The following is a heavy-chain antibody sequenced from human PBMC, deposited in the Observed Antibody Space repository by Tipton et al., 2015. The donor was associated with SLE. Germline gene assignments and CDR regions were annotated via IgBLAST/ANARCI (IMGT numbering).Heavy chain of an antibody. V-gene: IGHV3-72*01. D-gene: IGHD1-26*01. CDR2: TRNKANSYTT. CDR1: GFTFSDHY. J-gene: IGHJ3*02. CDR3: ARDLWERGAFDI. Sequence: SLRLSCAASGFTFSDHYMDWVRQAPGKGLEWVGRTRNKANSYTTEYAASVKGRFTISRDDSKNSLYLQMNSLKTEDTAVYYCARDLWERGAFDIWGQGTMVTVSS.